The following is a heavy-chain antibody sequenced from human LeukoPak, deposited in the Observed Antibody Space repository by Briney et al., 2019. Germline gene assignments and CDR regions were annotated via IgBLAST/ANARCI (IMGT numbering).Heavy chain of an antibody. Sequence: SETLSLTCTVSGVSISSNSQYWAWIRQPPGKGLEWLGTISYSGSTHYNPSLKSRVSISLDTTKNQFSLKLSSMTAADTAVYYCARNPGTSTLDYWGQGTLVTVSS. J-gene: IGHJ4*02. D-gene: IGHD5/OR15-5a*01. CDR1: GVSISSNSQY. CDR2: ISYSGST. CDR3: ARNPGTSTLDY. V-gene: IGHV4-39*01.